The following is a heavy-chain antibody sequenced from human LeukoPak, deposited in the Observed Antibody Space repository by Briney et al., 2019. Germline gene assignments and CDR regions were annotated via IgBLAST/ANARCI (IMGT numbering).Heavy chain of an antibody. V-gene: IGHV3-64D*09. CDR1: GFTFNSYT. Sequence: GGSLRLSCSASGFTFNSYTMHWVRQAPGKGLEYVSDISSNGGSTYYADSVRGRSTISRDNSKNTLYLQMSSLRAEDTAVYYCVKVGPGFFDYWGQGTLVTVSS. J-gene: IGHJ4*02. CDR3: VKVGPGFFDY. CDR2: ISSNGGST.